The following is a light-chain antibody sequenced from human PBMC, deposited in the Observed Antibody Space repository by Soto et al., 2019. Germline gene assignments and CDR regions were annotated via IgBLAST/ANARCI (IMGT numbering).Light chain of an antibody. J-gene: IGKJ4*01. CDR3: QQYNDWPPA. CDR1: QSVSSK. V-gene: IGKV3-15*01. CDR2: GAS. Sequence: ETVMTQSPATLSLSPGERVTLSCRASQSVSSKLVWYQQKPGQAPRFLIYGASTRATGIAARFRGSGSGTEFSLTIASLQSEDFAVYYCQQYNDWPPAFGGGTKVEIK.